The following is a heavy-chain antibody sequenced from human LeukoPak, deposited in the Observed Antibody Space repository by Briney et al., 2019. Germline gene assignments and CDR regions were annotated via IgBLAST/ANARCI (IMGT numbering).Heavy chain of an antibody. D-gene: IGHD3-16*01. Sequence: SETLSLTCTVSSGSIIIYFWGWIRHPPRKGLEWNGYIYYSGSTNYNPSHKRRVTISVDTSKKQFSLKLRSATAADTAVYYCARVLDLSKRGLDAFDIWGQGTMVTVSS. CDR3: ARVLDLSKRGLDAFDI. CDR1: SGSIIIYF. CDR2: IYYSGST. J-gene: IGHJ3*02. V-gene: IGHV4-59*01.